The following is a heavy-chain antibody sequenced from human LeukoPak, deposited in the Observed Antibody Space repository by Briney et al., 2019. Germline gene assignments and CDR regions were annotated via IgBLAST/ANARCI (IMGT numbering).Heavy chain of an antibody. CDR3: ARGFSLSPRGSYFYY. Sequence: PGGSLRLSCAASGFTFSSYSMNWVRQAPGKGLEWVSSISSSSSYIYYADSVKGRFTISRENAKNSLYLQMNSVRAEDTGVYYCARGFSLSPRGSYFYYWGQGTLVTVSS. V-gene: IGHV3-21*01. D-gene: IGHD3-3*01. J-gene: IGHJ4*02. CDR1: GFTFSSYS. CDR2: ISSSSSYI.